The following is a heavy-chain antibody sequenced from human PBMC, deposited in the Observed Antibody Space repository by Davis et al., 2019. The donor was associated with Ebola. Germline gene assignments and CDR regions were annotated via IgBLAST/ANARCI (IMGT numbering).Heavy chain of an antibody. V-gene: IGHV3-73*01. Sequence: GGSLRLSCAASGFTFGDSGVHWVRQASGKGLEWVGRIRSKTNNFATAYAASVKGRFTISISESTNTAFLQLNSLKTEDSAIYYCTRRAYYFNGTDYYGAFDYWGQGTLVTVSS. CDR2: IRSKTNNFAT. J-gene: IGHJ4*02. CDR1: GFTFGDSG. CDR3: TRRAYYFNGTDYYGAFDY. D-gene: IGHD3-22*01.